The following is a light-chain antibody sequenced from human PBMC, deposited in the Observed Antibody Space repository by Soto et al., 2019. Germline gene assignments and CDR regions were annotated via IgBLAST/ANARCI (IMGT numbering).Light chain of an antibody. CDR3: QQYNNLPRT. Sequence: EIGVTQSPSTLSLSPGERATLSCRASQSVSNNYLAWYQQKPGQAPRLLIYGASTRATGIPARFSGSGSGTEFTLTISSLQSEDFAVYYCQQYNNLPRTFGQGTKVDIK. J-gene: IGKJ1*01. CDR1: QSVSNN. V-gene: IGKV3-15*01. CDR2: GAS.